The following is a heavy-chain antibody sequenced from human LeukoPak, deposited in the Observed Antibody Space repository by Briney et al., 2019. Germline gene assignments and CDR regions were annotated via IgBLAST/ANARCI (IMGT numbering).Heavy chain of an antibody. Sequence: PSESLSLTCTVSGASMSDYYWSWIRQPPGKGLEWIGYIYYGGSTKDNPYLKSRVTMSVDPSKKQFSLKLSSVTAADTAVYYCARDIGGSSTSSGVFDLWGQGTLVTVSS. CDR2: IYYGGST. D-gene: IGHD2-2*01. J-gene: IGHJ4*02. CDR1: GASMSDYY. CDR3: ARDIGGSSTSSGVFDL. V-gene: IGHV4-59*01.